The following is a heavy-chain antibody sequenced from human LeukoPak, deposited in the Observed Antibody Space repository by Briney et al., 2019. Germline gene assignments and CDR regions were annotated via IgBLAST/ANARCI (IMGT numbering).Heavy chain of an antibody. J-gene: IGHJ4*02. V-gene: IGHV4-59*01. CDR1: GGSISSYY. Sequence: SETLSLTCTVSGGSISSYYWSWIRQPPGKGLEWIGYIYYSGSTNYNPSLKSRVTISVDTSKNQFSLKLSSVTAADTAVYYCARGTLYYYDSSGYQDYWGQGTLVTVSS. CDR3: ARGTLYYYDSSGYQDY. D-gene: IGHD3-22*01. CDR2: IYYSGST.